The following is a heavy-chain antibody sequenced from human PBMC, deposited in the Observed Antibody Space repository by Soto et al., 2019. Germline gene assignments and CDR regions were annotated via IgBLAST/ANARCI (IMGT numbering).Heavy chain of an antibody. CDR1: GGSISSYY. Sequence: QVQLQESGPGLVKPSETLSLTCTVSGGSISSYYWSWIRQPPGKGLEWIGYIYNGGSTNYYNPSLKRRVTISVDISKNQISLKLSSVTAADTAVYYCTRGGSYYSWYWGQGTLVTVSS. D-gene: IGHD3-10*01. V-gene: IGHV4-59*01. J-gene: IGHJ4*02. CDR3: TRGGSYYSWY. CDR2: IYNGGST.